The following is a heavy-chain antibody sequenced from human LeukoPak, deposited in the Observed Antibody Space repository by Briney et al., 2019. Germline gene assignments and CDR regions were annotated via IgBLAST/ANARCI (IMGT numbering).Heavy chain of an antibody. J-gene: IGHJ4*02. D-gene: IGHD3-22*01. Sequence: PSETLSLTCTVSGGSISSYYWSWIRQPPGKGLEWIGYIYYSGSTNYNPSLKSRVTISVDTSKNQFSLKLSSVTAADTAVYYCARRPGTNHRITMIVVARRRVYYFDYWGQGTLVTVSS. V-gene: IGHV4-59*12. CDR3: ARRPGTNHRITMIVVARRRVYYFDY. CDR1: GGSISSYY. CDR2: IYYSGST.